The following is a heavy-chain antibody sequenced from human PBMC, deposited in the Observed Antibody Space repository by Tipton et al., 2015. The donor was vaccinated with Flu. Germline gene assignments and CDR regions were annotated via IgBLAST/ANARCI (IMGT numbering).Heavy chain of an antibody. Sequence: TLSLTCAVSGYSIGNGYYWGWIRQAPGKGLEWIASIYHSGTTYYNPSLKSRVTISLDTSKNQFSLKLSSVTAADTAVYYCARANYYDSYPYFYGIDVWGQGTTVTVSS. D-gene: IGHD3-22*01. J-gene: IGHJ6*02. V-gene: IGHV4-38-2*01. CDR2: IYHSGTT. CDR3: ARANYYDSYPYFYGIDV. CDR1: GYSIGNGYY.